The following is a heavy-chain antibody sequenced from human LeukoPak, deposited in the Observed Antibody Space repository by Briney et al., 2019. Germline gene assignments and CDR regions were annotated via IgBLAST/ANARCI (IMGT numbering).Heavy chain of an antibody. CDR3: ARELDFYDSSGYSGFDS. D-gene: IGHD3-22*01. CDR1: GGSIRSYY. J-gene: IGHJ3*02. V-gene: IGHV4-59*12. Sequence: SETLSLTCTVSGGSIRSYYWSWIRQPPGKGLEWIGYIYYSGSTNYNPSLKSRVIMSVDTSKNQFSLKLRSVSAADTAVYYCARELDFYDSSGYSGFDSWGQGTMVTVSS. CDR2: IYYSGST.